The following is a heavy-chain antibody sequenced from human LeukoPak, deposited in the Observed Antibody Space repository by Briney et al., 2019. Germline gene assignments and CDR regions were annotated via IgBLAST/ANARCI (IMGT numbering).Heavy chain of an antibody. D-gene: IGHD4-11*01. CDR3: ARDRTVRTFDI. V-gene: IGHV1-18*01. J-gene: IGHJ3*02. CDR1: GYSFTTCG. CDR2: ISVYNGNT. Sequence: ASVKVSCKASGYSFTTCGITWVRQAPGQGLEWMGWISVYNGNTNYAPKLQDRVTLTTDTSTSTAYMELRSLRSDDTAVYYCARDRTVRTFDIWGQGTMVTVSS.